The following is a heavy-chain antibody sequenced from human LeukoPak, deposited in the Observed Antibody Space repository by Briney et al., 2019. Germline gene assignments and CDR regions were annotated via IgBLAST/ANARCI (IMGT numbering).Heavy chain of an antibody. CDR1: GYTFTAYG. Sequence: ASVEVSCKTSGYTFTAYGITWVRQAPGHGLEWMGWISTFNGNRHYAQNFQGRVTMTRDTSTSTVYMELSSLRSEDTAVYYCAREVMVELSFDYWGQGTLVTVSS. D-gene: IGHD1-7*01. V-gene: IGHV1-18*01. CDR3: AREVMVELSFDY. J-gene: IGHJ4*02. CDR2: ISTFNGNR.